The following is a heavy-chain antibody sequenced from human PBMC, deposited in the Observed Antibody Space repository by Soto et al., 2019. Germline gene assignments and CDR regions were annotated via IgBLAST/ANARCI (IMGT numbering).Heavy chain of an antibody. CDR1: GYKFTTYF. V-gene: IGHV1-46*01. CDR2: IHPSGDT. J-gene: IGHJ1*01. D-gene: IGHD2-15*01. Sequence: GASVKVSCKAWGYKFTTYFIHEVRQAPGQGLEWMGMIHPSGDTGYAQKFRGRVTMTIDTSTTTAYMELRNLTSEDTAVYFSVRGYCTTSPCSGDFQFWGQGTLVTVSS. CDR3: VRGYCTTSPCSGDFQF.